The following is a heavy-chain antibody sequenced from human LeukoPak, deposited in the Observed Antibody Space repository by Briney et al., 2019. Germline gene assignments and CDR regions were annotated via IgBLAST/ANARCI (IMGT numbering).Heavy chain of an antibody. J-gene: IGHJ4*02. CDR3: AREVYYYDSSGFYYSGGFGY. Sequence: GGSLRLSCAASGFTFSSYSMNWVRQAPGKGLEWVSYISSSSSTIYYADSVKGRFTISRDNAKNSLYLQMNSLRAEDTAVYYCAREVYYYDSSGFYYSGGFGYWGQGTLLTVSS. CDR1: GFTFSSYS. V-gene: IGHV3-48*01. CDR2: ISSSSSTI. D-gene: IGHD3-22*01.